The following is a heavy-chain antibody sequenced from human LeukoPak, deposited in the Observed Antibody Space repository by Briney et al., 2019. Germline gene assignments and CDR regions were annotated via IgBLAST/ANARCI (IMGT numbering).Heavy chain of an antibody. Sequence: PSETLSLTCTVSGGSVNDYYWSWIRQPPGKGLEWIGYIYHSGITNFNPSLRSRVAVSIDTSKNQFSLRLSSVTAADTAVYYCARDNRRGYDSSGYDYWGQGTLVTVSS. CDR3: ARDNRRGYDSSGYDY. CDR2: IYHSGIT. J-gene: IGHJ4*02. V-gene: IGHV4-59*02. D-gene: IGHD3-22*01. CDR1: GGSVNDYY.